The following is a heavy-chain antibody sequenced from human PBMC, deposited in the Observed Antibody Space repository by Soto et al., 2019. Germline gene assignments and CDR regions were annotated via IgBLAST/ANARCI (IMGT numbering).Heavy chain of an antibody. CDR2: IYHSGST. CDR3: ARGHIVVVPAAMPPYYYYGMDV. V-gene: IGHV4-4*02. J-gene: IGHJ6*02. D-gene: IGHD2-2*01. Sequence: QVQLQESGPGLVKPSGTLSLTCAVSGGSISSSNWWSWVRQPPGKGLEWIGEIYHSGSTNYNPSLKNRVTISVDQSKNQFSLKLSSVTAADTAVYYCARGHIVVVPAAMPPYYYYGMDVWGQGTTVTVSS. CDR1: GGSISSSNW.